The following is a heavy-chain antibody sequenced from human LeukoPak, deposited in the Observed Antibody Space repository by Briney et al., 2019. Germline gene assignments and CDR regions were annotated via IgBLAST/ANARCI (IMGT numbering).Heavy chain of an antibody. D-gene: IGHD2/OR15-2a*01. J-gene: IGHJ6*04. V-gene: IGHV4-59*01. CDR1: GGSISSYY. CDR3: ARVNPLSPFDV. Sequence: PSETLSLTCTVSGGSISSYYWSWIRQPPGKGLEWIGFIYYSGSTNYNPSLKSRVTISVDTSKNQFSLKLSSVTAADTAVYYCARVNPLSPFDVWGKGTTVTVSS. CDR2: IYYSGST.